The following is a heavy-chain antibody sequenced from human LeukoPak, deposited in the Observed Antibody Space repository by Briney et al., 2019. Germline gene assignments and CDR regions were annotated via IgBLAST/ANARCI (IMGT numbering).Heavy chain of an antibody. J-gene: IGHJ4*02. CDR3: ARDPIRSWYNDN. CDR1: GFTFSSYS. D-gene: IGHD6-13*01. Sequence: GGSLRLSCAASGFTFSSYSMNWIRQAPGKGLEWVSSIGSSSSYIYYADSVKGRFTISRDNAKNSLYLQMNSLRAEDTALYYCARDPIRSWYNDNWGQGTLVTVSS. CDR2: IGSSSSYI. V-gene: IGHV3-21*01.